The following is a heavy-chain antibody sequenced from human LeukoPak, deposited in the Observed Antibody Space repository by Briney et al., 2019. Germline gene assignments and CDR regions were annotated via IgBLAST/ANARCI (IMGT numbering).Heavy chain of an antibody. J-gene: IGHJ4*02. CDR1: GGTFSSYA. V-gene: IGHV1-18*01. CDR2: ISAYNGNT. CDR3: ARVTEWELLPDFDY. Sequence: ASVKVSCKASGGTFSSYAISWVRQAPGQGLEWMGWISAYNGNTNYAQKLQGRVTMTTDTSTSTAYMELRSLRSDDTAVYYCARVTEWELLPDFDYWGQGTLVTVSS. D-gene: IGHD1-26*01.